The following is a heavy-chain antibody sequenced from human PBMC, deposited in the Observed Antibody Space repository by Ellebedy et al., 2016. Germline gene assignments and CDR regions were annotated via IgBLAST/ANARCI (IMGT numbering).Heavy chain of an antibody. CDR2: INPDRGTT. J-gene: IGHJ4*02. Sequence: ASVKVSCKTSGYTFTHYHIHWVRQAPGQGLQWLGIINPDRGTTCYAQEFQGRVTMTRDTSTSTVYMELNSLGSEDTAVYYCARGYNAFDYWGQGTVVTVSS. CDR3: ARGYNAFDY. CDR1: GYTFTHYH. V-gene: IGHV1-46*01. D-gene: IGHD1-1*01.